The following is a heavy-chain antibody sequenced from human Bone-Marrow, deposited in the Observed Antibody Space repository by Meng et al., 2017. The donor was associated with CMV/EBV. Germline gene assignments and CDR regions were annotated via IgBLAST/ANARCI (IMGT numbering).Heavy chain of an antibody. Sequence: GGSLRLSCAASGFTFSSYSMNWVRQAPGKGLGWMGGIIPILGIANYAQKFQGRVTITADKSTSTAYMELSSLRSEDTAVYYCARDREDIVVVPANDAFDIWGQGTMVTVSS. J-gene: IGHJ3*02. CDR1: GFTFSSYS. V-gene: IGHV1-69*10. D-gene: IGHD2-2*01. CDR2: IIPILGIA. CDR3: ARDREDIVVVPANDAFDI.